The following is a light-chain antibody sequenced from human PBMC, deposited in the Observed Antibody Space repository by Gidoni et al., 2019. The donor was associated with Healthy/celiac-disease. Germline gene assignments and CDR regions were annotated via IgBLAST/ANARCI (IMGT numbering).Light chain of an antibody. V-gene: IGKV2-28*01. Sequence: DMVMTQSPVSLPVTPGEPASISCRSSQSLLHSNGYNYLDWYLQKPGQSPQLLIYLGSNRASGVPDRFSGSGSGTDFTLKISRVEAEDVGVYYCMQALQTPPFTFGPGTKVDIK. CDR3: MQALQTPPFT. J-gene: IGKJ3*01. CDR2: LGS. CDR1: QSLLHSNGYNY.